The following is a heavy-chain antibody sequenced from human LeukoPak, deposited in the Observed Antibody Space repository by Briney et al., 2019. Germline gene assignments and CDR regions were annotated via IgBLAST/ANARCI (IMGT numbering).Heavy chain of an antibody. J-gene: IGHJ4*02. V-gene: IGHV1-8*03. CDR3: ARANIAAAGVDY. D-gene: IGHD6-13*01. Sequence: ASVKVSCKASGYIFIGFYMHWVRQATGQGLEWMGWMNPNSGNTGYAQKFQGRVTITRNTSISTAYMELSSLRSEDTAVYYCARANIAAAGVDYWGQGTLVTVSS. CDR1: GYIFIGFY. CDR2: MNPNSGNT.